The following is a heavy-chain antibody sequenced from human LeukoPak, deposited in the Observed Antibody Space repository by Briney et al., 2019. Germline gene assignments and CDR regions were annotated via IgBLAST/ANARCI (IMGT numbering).Heavy chain of an antibody. Sequence: SVKVSCKASGGTFSSYAISWVRQAPGQGLEWMGRIIPILGIANYAQKFQGRVTITADKSTSTAYMELSSLRSEDTAVYYCARDIRAVDIVATTYYDSSKWVAFGIWGQGTMVTVSS. CDR2: IIPILGIA. V-gene: IGHV1-69*04. J-gene: IGHJ3*02. CDR3: ARDIRAVDIVATTYYDSSKWVAFGI. CDR1: GGTFSSYA. D-gene: IGHD5-12*01.